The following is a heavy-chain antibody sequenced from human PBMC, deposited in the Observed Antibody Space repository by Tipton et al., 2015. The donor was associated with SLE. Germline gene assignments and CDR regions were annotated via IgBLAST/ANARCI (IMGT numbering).Heavy chain of an antibody. CDR1: GFSISSGYY. CDR3: ARSRESVNSAAFEI. J-gene: IGHJ3*02. V-gene: IGHV4-38-2*01. CDR2: FFHTGST. Sequence: TLSLTCVVSGFSISSGYYWGWVRQPPGQGLEWIGSFFHTGSTYYNPSLKSRVTISLDTSKNHFSLRLTSVTAADAAVYSCARSRESVNSAAFEIWGQGTMVTVSS. D-gene: IGHD4-23*01.